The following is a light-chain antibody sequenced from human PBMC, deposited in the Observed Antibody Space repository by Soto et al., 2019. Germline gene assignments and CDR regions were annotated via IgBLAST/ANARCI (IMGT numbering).Light chain of an antibody. CDR2: AAS. J-gene: IGKJ2*01. CDR3: QQYGSSPYT. Sequence: EIVLTQSPGTLSLSPGERATLSCRASQSVSSSYLAWYQQKPGQAPRLLIFAASSRATGIPDRFSGSGSGTDFTLTVTRLEPEDFAVYFCQQYGSSPYTFGQGTKLAI. CDR1: QSVSSSY. V-gene: IGKV3-20*01.